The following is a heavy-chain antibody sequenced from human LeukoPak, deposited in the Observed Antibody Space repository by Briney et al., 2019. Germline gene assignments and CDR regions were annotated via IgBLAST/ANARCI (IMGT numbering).Heavy chain of an antibody. CDR3: ARLPHLAI. V-gene: IGHV4-39*01. CDR1: GGSISSSGYS. CDR2: IFYGGST. J-gene: IGHJ3*02. Sequence: SETLSLTCTVPGGSISSSGYSWGWIRQPPGKGLEWIGNIFYGGSTYYNPSLKTRFTISIDTSKNQFSLKLSSVTAADTAVYYCARLPHLAIWGQGTVVTVSS.